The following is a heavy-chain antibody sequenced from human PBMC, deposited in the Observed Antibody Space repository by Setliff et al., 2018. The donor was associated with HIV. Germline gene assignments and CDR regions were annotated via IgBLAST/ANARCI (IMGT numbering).Heavy chain of an antibody. CDR2: ITRSGDIT. CDR3: VKDGQQWRFDP. D-gene: IGHD6-19*01. V-gene: IGHV3-23*01. Sequence: GGSLRLSCAASGFTFSSSAMSWVRQAPGKGLEWVSAITRSGDITTYADSVKVRFTISRDNSKSTLFLQMNSLRTEDTALYYCVKDGQQWRFDPWGQGTLVTVSS. J-gene: IGHJ5*02. CDR1: GFTFSSSA.